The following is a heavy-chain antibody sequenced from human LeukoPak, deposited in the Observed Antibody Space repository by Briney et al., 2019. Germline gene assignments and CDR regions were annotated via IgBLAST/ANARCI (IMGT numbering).Heavy chain of an antibody. CDR3: ARDSITYYDFWSGYFYYMDV. CDR2: ISSSGSYI. J-gene: IGHJ6*03. CDR1: GFTFGSYS. Sequence: PGGSLRLSCAASGFTFGSYSIHWVRQAPGKGLEWVSSISSSGSYIYYADSVKGRFTISRDNAKNSLYLQMNSLRAEDTAVYNCARDSITYYDFWSGYFYYMDVWGKGTTVTVSS. D-gene: IGHD3-3*01. V-gene: IGHV3-21*01.